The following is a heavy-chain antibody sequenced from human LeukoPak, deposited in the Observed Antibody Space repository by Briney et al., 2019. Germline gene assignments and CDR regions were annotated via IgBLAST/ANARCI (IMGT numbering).Heavy chain of an antibody. CDR1: GYTFSGYY. CDR2: VSPSSGGT. J-gene: IGHJ4*02. D-gene: IGHD3-10*01. CDR3: ARGNFEGSGSDFQY. V-gene: IGHV1-2*02. Sequence: GGSVTVSCTASGYTFSGYYMHWVRQAPGKGLEGVGWVSPSSGGTHYVQKFQGRVTMTRDTSISTAYMELSRLTSDDTAVYYCARGNFEGSGSDFQYWGQGTLVTVSS.